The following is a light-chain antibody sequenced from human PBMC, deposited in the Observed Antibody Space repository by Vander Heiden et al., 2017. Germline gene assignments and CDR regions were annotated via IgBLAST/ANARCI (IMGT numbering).Light chain of an antibody. CDR1: SGSIASNY. J-gene: IGLJ3*02. V-gene: IGLV6-57*01. CDR3: QSYDSTNRV. Sequence: NFMLTQPHSVSESPGKTVNIPCTRSSGSIASNYVQWYQQRPGSSPTIVIYEDNQRPSGVPDRFSGSIDRSSNSASLTISGLKTEDEADYFCQSYDSTNRVFGGGTKLTVL. CDR2: EDN.